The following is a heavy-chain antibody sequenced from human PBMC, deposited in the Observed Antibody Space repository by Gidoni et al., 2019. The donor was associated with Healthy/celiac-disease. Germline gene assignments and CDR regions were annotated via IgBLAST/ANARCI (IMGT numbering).Heavy chain of an antibody. CDR1: GYTFRSYG. D-gene: IGHD3-10*01. CDR2: IAYDGSNK. Sequence: QVQLVESGGGVVQPGWSLRLSCAASGYTFRSYGMHWGRQAPGKGLEWVAVIAYDGSNKYYADSVKGRFTISRDNSKNTLYLQMNSLRAEDTAVYYCAKDSWFGELLFPTGDAFDIWGQGTMVTVSS. J-gene: IGHJ3*02. CDR3: AKDSWFGELLFPTGDAFDI. V-gene: IGHV3-30*18.